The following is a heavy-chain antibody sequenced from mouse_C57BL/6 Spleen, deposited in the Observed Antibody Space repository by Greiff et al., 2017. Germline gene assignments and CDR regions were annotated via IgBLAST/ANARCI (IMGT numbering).Heavy chain of an antibody. V-gene: IGHV1-69*01. Sequence: QVQLQQPGAELVMPGASVKLSCKASGYTFTSYWMHWVKQRPGQGLEWIGEIDPSDSYTNYNQKFKGKSTLTVDKSSSTAYMQLSRLTSEDSAVYYCARYGGGYFDYWGQGTTLTVSS. J-gene: IGHJ2*01. CDR2: IDPSDSYT. CDR3: ARYGGGYFDY. D-gene: IGHD1-1*01. CDR1: GYTFTSYW.